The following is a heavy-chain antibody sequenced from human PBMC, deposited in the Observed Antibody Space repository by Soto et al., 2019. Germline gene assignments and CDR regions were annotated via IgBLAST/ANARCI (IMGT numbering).Heavy chain of an antibody. Sequence: QVQLEQSGAEVKKPGYSVKISCKASGGTLSDHGVSWLRQAPGQGLEWVGGIIHVFNKAKYAPKFQGRGTIAADKSTNIAYMELGSLRSDDTAFYYCARGVYGSGNYYTGPSAFDIWGQGTLVIVSS. CDR3: ARGVYGSGNYYTGPSAFDI. CDR2: IIHVFNKA. D-gene: IGHD3-10*01. J-gene: IGHJ3*02. V-gene: IGHV1-69*06. CDR1: GGTLSDHG.